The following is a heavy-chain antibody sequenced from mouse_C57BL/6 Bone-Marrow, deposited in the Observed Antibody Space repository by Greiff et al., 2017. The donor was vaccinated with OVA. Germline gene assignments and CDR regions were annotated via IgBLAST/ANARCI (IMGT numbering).Heavy chain of an antibody. J-gene: IGHJ4*01. CDR1: GFTFSSYA. D-gene: IGHD2-1*01. CDR3: PRLLDAMDY. CDR2: IISGSVYI. V-gene: IGHV5-9-1*02. Sequence: VKLVESGEGLVKPGGSLKLSCAASGFTFSSYAMSLVRQTPEKRLEWVAYIISGSVYIYYADTVKGRFTISRDNARNTLYLQMSSLKSEDTAMYYCPRLLDAMDYWGQGTSVTVSS.